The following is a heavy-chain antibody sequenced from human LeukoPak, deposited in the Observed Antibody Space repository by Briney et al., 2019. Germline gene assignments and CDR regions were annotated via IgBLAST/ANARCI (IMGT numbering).Heavy chain of an antibody. V-gene: IGHV1-46*01. Sequence: ASVKVSFMASGYTFTNYYMHGVRQAGGQGLDWMGIIYPSGGSTSYAKKFQGRVTMTRDTSTSTVYMELSSLRSEDTAVYYCAREGSSGYYYGYWGQGTLVTVSS. CDR3: AREGSSGYYYGY. D-gene: IGHD3-22*01. CDR2: IYPSGGST. CDR1: GYTFTNYY. J-gene: IGHJ4*02.